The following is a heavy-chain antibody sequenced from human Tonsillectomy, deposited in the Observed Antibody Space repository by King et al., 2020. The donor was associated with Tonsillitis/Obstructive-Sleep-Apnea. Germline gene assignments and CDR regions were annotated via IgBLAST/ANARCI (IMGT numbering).Heavy chain of an antibody. CDR3: AGENPGDGDAFDT. CDR2: IYYSGST. J-gene: IGHJ3*02. D-gene: IGHD3-10*01. CDR1: GGSISSGGYY. V-gene: IGHV4-31*03. Sequence: QLQESGPGLVKPSQTLSLTCTVSGGSISSGGYYWSWIRQHPGKGLEWIGYIYYSGSTYYNPSLKSRVTISVDTSKNQFSLKLSSMTAADTAVYYCAGENPGDGDAFDTWGQGTMVTVSS.